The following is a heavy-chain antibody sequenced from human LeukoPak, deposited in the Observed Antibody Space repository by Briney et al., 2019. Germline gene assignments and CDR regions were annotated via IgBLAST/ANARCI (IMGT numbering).Heavy chain of an antibody. D-gene: IGHD2-2*01. Sequence: SETLSLTCLVSGGSISGAHWSWIRQAPGKGLAWTGYIHYTGSTDYNPSLRSRVTLSIDMSKNQFSLRLSSVTAADTAVYCCARGDIVVVPAASPPAANIFDYWGQGALVTVSS. CDR2: IHYTGST. CDR3: ARGDIVVVPAASPPAANIFDY. J-gene: IGHJ4*02. CDR1: GGSISGAH. V-gene: IGHV4-59*01.